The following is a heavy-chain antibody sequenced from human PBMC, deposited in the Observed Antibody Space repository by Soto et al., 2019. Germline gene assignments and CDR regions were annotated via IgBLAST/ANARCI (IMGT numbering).Heavy chain of an antibody. D-gene: IGHD6-13*01. CDR1: GYTFSNFW. CDR3: ARSRRSSQYMDV. Sequence: VESLKISCQCSGYTFSNFWIGWVRQLPGQGLEWMGIIYPGDHETRYSPSFLGKVTISAEKSINTAYLQWSSLEASDSAFCFCARSRRSSQYMDVWDQDALVTVSS. J-gene: IGHJ6*03. CDR2: IYPGDHET. V-gene: IGHV5-51*01.